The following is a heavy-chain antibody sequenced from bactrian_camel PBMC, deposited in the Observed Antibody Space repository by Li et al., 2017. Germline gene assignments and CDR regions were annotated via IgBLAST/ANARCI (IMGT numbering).Heavy chain of an antibody. Sequence: HVQLVESGGGSVQAGGSLRLSCAASGFTFSPYWMDWVRQAPGKGLEWVSLISGDSGRTYYADSVKGRFTISRDNAKNTLYLQMNSLKTEDTAVYYCTTGGHHGPYNYWGQGTQVTVS. J-gene: IGHJ4*01. V-gene: IGHV3S1*01. CDR3: TTGGHHGPYNY. CDR1: GFTFSPYW. D-gene: IGHD7*01. CDR2: ISGDSGRT.